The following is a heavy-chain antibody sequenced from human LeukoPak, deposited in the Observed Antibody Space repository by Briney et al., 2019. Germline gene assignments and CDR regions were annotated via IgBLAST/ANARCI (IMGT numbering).Heavy chain of an antibody. D-gene: IGHD4-23*01. CDR1: GLTFSSNA. J-gene: IGHJ3*02. CDR2: ISGSGGST. CDR3: ARVRATVVAGAFDI. V-gene: IGHV3-23*01. Sequence: GGSLRLSCAAPGLTFSSNAMSWVRQAQGKGLEWASAISGSGGSTYYAASVKGRFTISRDNSKNTLYLQMNSLRAEDTAVYYCARVRATVVAGAFDIWGQGTMVTVPS.